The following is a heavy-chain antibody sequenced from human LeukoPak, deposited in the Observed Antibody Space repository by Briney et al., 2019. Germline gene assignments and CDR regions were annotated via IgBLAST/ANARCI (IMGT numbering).Heavy chain of an antibody. CDR3: ARGGYCNNGVCYGDWFDP. D-gene: IGHD2-8*01. CDR2: ISSSSSYI. J-gene: IGHJ5*02. V-gene: IGHV3-21*01. CDR1: GFTFSSYG. Sequence: GGSLRLSCAASGFTFSSYGMHWVRQAPGKGLEWVSSISSSSSYIYYADSVKGRFTISRDNAKNSLYLQMNSLRAEDTAVYYCARGGYCNNGVCYGDWFDPWGQGTLVTVSS.